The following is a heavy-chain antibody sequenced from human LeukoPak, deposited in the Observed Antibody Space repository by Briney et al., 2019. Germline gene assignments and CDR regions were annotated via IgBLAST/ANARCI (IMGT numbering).Heavy chain of an antibody. D-gene: IGHD3-22*01. J-gene: IGHJ4*02. CDR1: GYTFTGYY. CDR3: ARDGYDSSGSQPPFDY. Sequence: ASVKVSCKASGYTFTGYYMHWVRQAPGQGLEWMGWINPNSGGTNYAQKFQGRVTMTRDTSISTAYMELSRLRSDDTAVYYCARDGYDSSGSQPPFDYWGQGTLVTVSS. V-gene: IGHV1-2*02. CDR2: INPNSGGT.